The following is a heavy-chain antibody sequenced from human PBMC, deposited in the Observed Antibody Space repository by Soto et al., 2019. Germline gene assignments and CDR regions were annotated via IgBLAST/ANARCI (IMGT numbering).Heavy chain of an antibody. J-gene: IGHJ3*02. D-gene: IGHD6-19*01. Sequence: SETLSLTCAVYGGSFSGYYWSWIRQPPGKGLEWIGEINHSGSTNYNPSLKSRVTISVDTSKNQFSLKLSSVTAADTAVYYCVRGGSGWYPRILSAFDIWGQGTMVTVSS. CDR1: GGSFSGYY. CDR3: VRGGSGWYPRILSAFDI. V-gene: IGHV4-34*01. CDR2: INHSGST.